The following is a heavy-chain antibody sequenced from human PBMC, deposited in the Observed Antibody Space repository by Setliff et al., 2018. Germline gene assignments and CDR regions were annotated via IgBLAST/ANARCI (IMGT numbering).Heavy chain of an antibody. V-gene: IGHV1-69*05. CDR2: TIPIFGTT. D-gene: IGHD3-22*01. Sequence: EASVKVSCKASGGTFSSYGISWVRQAPGQGLEWMGGTIPIFGTTDYAQKFQGRVTIITDESTSTAFMQLSSLRSEDTAVYYCVREGVDSRSSTDYRYYMDVWGKGTTVTSP. CDR1: GGTFSSYG. CDR3: VREGVDSRSSTDYRYYMDV. J-gene: IGHJ6*03.